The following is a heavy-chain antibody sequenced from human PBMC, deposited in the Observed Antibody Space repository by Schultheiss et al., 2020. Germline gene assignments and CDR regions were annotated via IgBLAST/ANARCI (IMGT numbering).Heavy chain of an antibody. D-gene: IGHD3-10*01. CDR3: ARAGYYLGDLDC. J-gene: IGHJ4*02. CDR1: GFTFDSYA. Sequence: GGSLRLSCAASGFTFDSYAMHWVRQAPGKGLEWVSYISRSGSTIYYADSVQGRFAISRDNTKNSLYLEMNSLRTDDTAVYYCARAGYYLGDLDCWGQGTLVTVSS. CDR2: ISRSGSTI. V-gene: IGHV3-48*03.